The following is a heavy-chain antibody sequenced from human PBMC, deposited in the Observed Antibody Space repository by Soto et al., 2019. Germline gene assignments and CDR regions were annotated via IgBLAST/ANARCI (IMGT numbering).Heavy chain of an antibody. Sequence: ASLNVSFKVSGYTLTELCIHLFLHSPGEGLEWMGGFDLENGDTIYAQRFQGIVTMTEESSADTPYMELSSLRSEDTAVYYCAIDVRRSNHLDPWGKGTLANVS. V-gene: IGHV1-24*01. J-gene: IGHJ5*02. CDR2: FDLENGDT. D-gene: IGHD6-13*01. CDR3: AIDVRRSNHLDP. CDR1: GYTLTELC.